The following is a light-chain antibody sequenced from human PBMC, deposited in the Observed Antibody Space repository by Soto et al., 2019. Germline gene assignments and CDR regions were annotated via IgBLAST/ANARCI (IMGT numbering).Light chain of an antibody. Sequence: QSVLTQPSSLSGSPGQSITISCTGNRKAVGGYNYVSWCQQHPGKAPKLMISDVSNRPSGVFTRFSGSKSGNTASLTISGLQAEDEADYYCSSYTSSSTHVFGSGTKVTVL. J-gene: IGLJ1*01. CDR3: SSYTSSSTHV. CDR2: DVS. CDR1: RKAVGGYNY. V-gene: IGLV2-14*03.